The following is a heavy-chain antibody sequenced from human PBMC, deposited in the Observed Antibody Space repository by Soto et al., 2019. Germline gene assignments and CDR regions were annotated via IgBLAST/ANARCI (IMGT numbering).Heavy chain of an antibody. CDR2: IYYSGST. J-gene: IGHJ4*02. CDR1: GGSISSYY. D-gene: IGHD4-4*01. Sequence: PSETLSLTCTVSGGSISSYYWSWIRQPPGKGLEWIGYIYYSGSTNYNPSLKSRVTISVDTSKNQFSLKLSSVTAADTAMYYCARYSNKVDYWGQGTLVTVSS. V-gene: IGHV4-59*01. CDR3: ARYSNKVDY.